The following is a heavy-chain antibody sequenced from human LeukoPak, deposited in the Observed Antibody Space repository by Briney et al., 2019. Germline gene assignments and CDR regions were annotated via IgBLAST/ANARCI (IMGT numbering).Heavy chain of an antibody. Sequence: GGPLRLSCAASGFTFDDYAMHWVRQAPGKGLEWVSLISGDGGSTYYADSVKGRFTISRDNSKNSLYLQMNSLRTEDTALYYCAKDMWQQLVPDYWGQGTLVTVSS. V-gene: IGHV3-43*02. CDR3: AKDMWQQLVPDY. D-gene: IGHD6-13*01. CDR1: GFTFDDYA. J-gene: IGHJ4*02. CDR2: ISGDGGST.